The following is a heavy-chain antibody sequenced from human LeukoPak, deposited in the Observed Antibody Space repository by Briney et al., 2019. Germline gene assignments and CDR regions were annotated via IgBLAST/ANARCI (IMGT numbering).Heavy chain of an antibody. CDR3: AKSAYYDASGYYREYYFDY. Sequence: GGSLRLSCAASGFTFSSYSMNWVRQAPGKGLEWVSRISGSGGSTHYADSVKGRFTISRDKTKNTLYLQMNSLRAEDTAVYYCAKSAYYDASGYYREYYFDYWGQGTLVTVSS. J-gene: IGHJ4*02. V-gene: IGHV3-23*01. CDR1: GFTFSSYS. D-gene: IGHD3-22*01. CDR2: ISGSGGST.